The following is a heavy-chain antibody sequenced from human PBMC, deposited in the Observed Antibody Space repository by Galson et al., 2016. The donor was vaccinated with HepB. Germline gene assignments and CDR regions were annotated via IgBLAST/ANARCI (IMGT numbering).Heavy chain of an antibody. CDR3: ARVRSGSKKFDY. J-gene: IGHJ4*02. D-gene: IGHD1-26*01. V-gene: IGHV4-4*02. Sequence: TLSLTCDVSGVSISTNNWWTWIRQPPGKGLEWIGEIYHSGTTSYNPSLNSRVTLSVDKSKNQFSLKLTSVTAADTAVYYCARVRSGSKKFDYWGQGTLVTVSS. CDR2: IYHSGTT. CDR1: GVSISTNNW.